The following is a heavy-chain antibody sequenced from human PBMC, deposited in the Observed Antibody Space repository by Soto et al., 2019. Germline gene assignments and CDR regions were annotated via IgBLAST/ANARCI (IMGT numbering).Heavy chain of an antibody. CDR1: GYTFTSYG. CDR3: ARARYCSGGSCYPFDY. CDR2: ISAYNGNT. Sequence: ASVKVSCKASGYTFTSYGISWVRQAPGQGLEWMGWISAYNGNTNYAQKLQGRVTMTTDTSTSTAYMELRSLRSDDTAVYYCARARYCSGGSCYPFDYWGQGTLVTVSS. V-gene: IGHV1-18*01. J-gene: IGHJ4*02. D-gene: IGHD2-15*01.